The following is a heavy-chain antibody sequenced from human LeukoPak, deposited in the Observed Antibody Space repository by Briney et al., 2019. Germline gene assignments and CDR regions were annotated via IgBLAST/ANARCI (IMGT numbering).Heavy chain of an antibody. CDR2: IHHSGST. CDR1: GGSFSGYY. V-gene: IGHV4-34*01. CDR3: ERVKGVLEWLSPYNWFDP. D-gene: IGHD3-3*01. Sequence: PSETLFPICAVYGGSFSGYYWSWIGQPPGNGLESIGEIHHSGSTNYSPSLKRRVTISIDTSKNQFSLKLRCVPAAAAALYYVERVKGVLEWLSPYNWFDPWGQGTLVTVSS. J-gene: IGHJ5*02.